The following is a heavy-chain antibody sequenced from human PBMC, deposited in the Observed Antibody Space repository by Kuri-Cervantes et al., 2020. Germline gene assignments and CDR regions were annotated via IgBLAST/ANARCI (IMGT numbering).Heavy chain of an antibody. J-gene: IGHJ4*02. D-gene: IGHD3-22*01. V-gene: IGHV4-38-2*01. CDR1: GYSISSGYY. CDR2: IYHSGST. CDR3: ARGNREGDYYDSSGYYAFDY. Sequence: GSLRLSCAVSGYSISSGYYWGWIRQPPGKELEWIGSIYHSGSTYYNPSLKSRVTISVDTSKNQFSLKLSSVTAADTAVYYCARGNREGDYYDSSGYYAFDYWGQGTLVTVSS.